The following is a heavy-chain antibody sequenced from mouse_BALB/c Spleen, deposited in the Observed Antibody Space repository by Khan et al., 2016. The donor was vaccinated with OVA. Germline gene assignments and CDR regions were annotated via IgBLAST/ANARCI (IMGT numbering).Heavy chain of an antibody. J-gene: IGHJ2*01. CDR3: ARYGYGNFEESFDY. CDR2: INPSTGYT. V-gene: IGHV1-4*02. Sequence: QVQLQQSAAELARPGASVKMSCKASGYTFTSYTMHWVKQRPGQGLEWIGYINPSTGYTEYNQKFKDKTTLTADKSSSTACMQLNSLTSEDSAVYYCARYGYGNFEESFDYWGQGTTRTVSS. D-gene: IGHD2-10*02. CDR1: GYTFTSYT.